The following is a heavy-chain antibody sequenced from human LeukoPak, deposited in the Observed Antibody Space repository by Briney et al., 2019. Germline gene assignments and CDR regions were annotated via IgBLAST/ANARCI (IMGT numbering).Heavy chain of an antibody. V-gene: IGHV5-51*01. CDR2: IYPVDSDT. Sequence: GESLKISCQGSGYRFTSYWIGWVRQLPGKGLEWMGIIYPVDSDTRYSPSFQGQVTIPADKSISTAYLQWSSLKASDTAMYYCARRSNSGNYYVDYWGQGNLVTVSS. J-gene: IGHJ4*02. D-gene: IGHD1-26*01. CDR1: GYRFTSYW. CDR3: ARRSNSGNYYVDY.